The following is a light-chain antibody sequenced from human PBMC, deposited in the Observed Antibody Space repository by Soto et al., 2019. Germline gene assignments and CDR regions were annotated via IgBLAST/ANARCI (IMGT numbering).Light chain of an antibody. V-gene: IGKV3-20*01. CDR3: QQYNASPLT. J-gene: IGKJ3*01. CDR2: AAS. CDR1: QSLNTNS. Sequence: EIVLTQSPGTLSLSPGERATLSCRASQSLNTNSLAWYQQKPGQTPRLLIYAASTRDTDIPDRFIGSGSGTDFALTITRLEPEDFALYYCQQYNASPLTFGPGTKVDNK.